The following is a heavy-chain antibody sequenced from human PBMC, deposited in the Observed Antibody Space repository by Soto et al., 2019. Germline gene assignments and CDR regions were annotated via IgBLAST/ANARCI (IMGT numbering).Heavy chain of an antibody. J-gene: IGHJ1*01. D-gene: IGHD3-22*01. Sequence: PSETLSLTCAVSGGSISSSNWWSWVRQPPGKGLEWIGEIYHSGSTNYNPSLKSRVTISVDKSKNQFSLKLSSVTAADTAVYYCARTYYYDSSGYYAEYFQHWGQGTLVTVSS. CDR2: IYHSGST. CDR3: ARTYYYDSSGYYAEYFQH. CDR1: GGSISSSNW. V-gene: IGHV4-4*02.